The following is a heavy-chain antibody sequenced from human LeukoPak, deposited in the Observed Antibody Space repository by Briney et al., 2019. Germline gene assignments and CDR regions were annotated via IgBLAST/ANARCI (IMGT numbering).Heavy chain of an antibody. J-gene: IGHJ4*02. CDR1: GYSFTGYW. CDR2: IYPGDSDT. V-gene: IGHV5-51*01. CDR3: ARSPYYGSGSYTYFDY. Sequence: GESLKISCKGSGYSFTGYWIGWVRQMPGKGLEWMGIIYPGDSDTRYRPSFQGQVTISADKSISTAYLQWSSLKASDTAMYYCARSPYYGSGSYTYFDYWGQGTLVTVSS. D-gene: IGHD3-10*01.